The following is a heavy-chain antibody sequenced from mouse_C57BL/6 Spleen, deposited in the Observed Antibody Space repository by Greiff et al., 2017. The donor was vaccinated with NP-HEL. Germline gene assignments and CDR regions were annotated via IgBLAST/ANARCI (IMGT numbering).Heavy chain of an antibody. CDR3: ARDYYGNPGTWFAY. D-gene: IGHD2-1*01. Sequence: EVQRVESGGGLVKPGGSLKLSCAASGFTFSSYAMSWVRQTPEKRLEWVATISDGGSYTYYPDNVKGRFTISRDNAKNNLYLQMSHLKSEDTAMYYCARDYYGNPGTWFAYWGQGTLVTVSA. V-gene: IGHV5-4*01. J-gene: IGHJ3*01. CDR2: ISDGGSYT. CDR1: GFTFSSYA.